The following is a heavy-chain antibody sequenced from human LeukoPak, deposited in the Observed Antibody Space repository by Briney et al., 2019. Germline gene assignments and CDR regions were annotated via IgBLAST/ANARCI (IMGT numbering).Heavy chain of an antibody. V-gene: IGHV3-23*01. CDR1: GFTFNRNA. D-gene: IGHD6-19*01. CDR2: TGGSGDKT. Sequence: GGSLRLSCAASGFTFNRNAISWVRQAPGKGLEWVSTTGGSGDKTFYADSVKGRFTISRDNSKNMVHLQMNSLTGEDTALYYCVRRGDASSGWGDHDFWGQGALVTVPS. J-gene: IGHJ4*02. CDR3: VRRGDASSGWGDHDF.